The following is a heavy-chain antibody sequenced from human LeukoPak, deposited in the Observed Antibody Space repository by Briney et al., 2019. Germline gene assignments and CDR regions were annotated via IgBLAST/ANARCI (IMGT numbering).Heavy chain of an antibody. Sequence: GGSLRLSCAASGFTFDDYAMHWVRQAPGKGLEWVSGISWNSGSIGYADSVKGRFTISRDNSKNTLCLQVGSLRADDMAVYYCARGEWELPYFDYWGQGTQVTVSS. CDR3: ARGEWELPYFDY. D-gene: IGHD1-26*01. CDR1: GFTFDDYA. J-gene: IGHJ4*02. V-gene: IGHV3-9*03. CDR2: ISWNSGSI.